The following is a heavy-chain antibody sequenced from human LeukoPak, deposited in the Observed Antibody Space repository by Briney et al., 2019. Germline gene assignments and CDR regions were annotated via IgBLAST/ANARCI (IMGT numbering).Heavy chain of an antibody. CDR1: GGSISTYY. J-gene: IGHJ4*02. CDR2: IYYSGST. D-gene: IGHD3-22*01. Sequence: PSETLSLTCTVSGGSISTYYWSWIRQPPGKGLEWIGYIYYSGSTNYNPSLKSRVTISLDTSKNQFSLKLSSVTAADTAVYYCGRGASSGYYQNFDYWGQGTLVTVSS. V-gene: IGHV4-59*01. CDR3: GRGASSGYYQNFDY.